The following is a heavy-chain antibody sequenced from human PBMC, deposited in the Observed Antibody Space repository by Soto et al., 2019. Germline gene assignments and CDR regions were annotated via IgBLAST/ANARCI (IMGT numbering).Heavy chain of an antibody. V-gene: IGHV3-21*01. Sequence: GGSLRLSCAASGFTFSTCSMNWVRQAPGKGLEWVSSISSSSNIYYADSVKGRFTISRDNAKNSLYLQINSLRPDDTAVYYCARDNGYDAATLDYWGQGTLVTVSS. CDR2: ISSSSNI. CDR3: ARDNGYDAATLDY. CDR1: GFTFSTCS. D-gene: IGHD5-12*01. J-gene: IGHJ4*02.